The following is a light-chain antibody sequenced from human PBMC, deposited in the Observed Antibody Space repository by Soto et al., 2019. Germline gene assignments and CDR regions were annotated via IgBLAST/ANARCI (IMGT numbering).Light chain of an antibody. V-gene: IGLV1-47*01. J-gene: IGLJ1*01. CDR1: TSNIGTNA. CDR2: YSN. Sequence: QAVVTQSASASGTPGHRVTISCSGGTSNIGTNAVYWFQLLPGTAPKLLIYYSNHRPSGISDRFSGSKSGTSASLAISGLRPEDEADYYCAAWDDRLRGYVFATGTKLTVL. CDR3: AAWDDRLRGYV.